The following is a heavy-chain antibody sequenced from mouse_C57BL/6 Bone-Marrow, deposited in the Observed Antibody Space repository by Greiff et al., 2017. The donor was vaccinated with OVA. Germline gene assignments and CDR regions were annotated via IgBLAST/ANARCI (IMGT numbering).Heavy chain of an antibody. CDR1: GYAFTNYL. CDR2: INPGSGGT. V-gene: IGHV1-54*01. CDR3: ARGGYDGNLYYYDD. Sequence: VQLQQSGAELVRPGTSVKVSCKASGYAFTNYLIEWVKQRPGQGLEWIGVINPGSGGTNYNEKFKGKATLTADKSSSTAYMQLSSLTSEDSAVYVCARGGYDGNLYYYDDWGQGTSLTVSS. J-gene: IGHJ2*03. D-gene: IGHD2-3*01.